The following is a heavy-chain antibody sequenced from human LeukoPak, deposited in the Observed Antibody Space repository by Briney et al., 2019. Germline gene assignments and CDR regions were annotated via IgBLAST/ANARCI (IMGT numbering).Heavy chain of an antibody. Sequence: GGSLRLSCEASGFTFSSYWMHWVRQAPGKGLVWVSRVNSDGSTRSYADSVRGRFTISRDDAKNTLYLQMNSLRAEDTAVYYCARGYINYPDYWGQGTLVTVSS. CDR3: ARGYINYPDY. CDR2: VNSDGSTR. D-gene: IGHD4-11*01. CDR1: GFTFSSYW. V-gene: IGHV3-74*01. J-gene: IGHJ4*02.